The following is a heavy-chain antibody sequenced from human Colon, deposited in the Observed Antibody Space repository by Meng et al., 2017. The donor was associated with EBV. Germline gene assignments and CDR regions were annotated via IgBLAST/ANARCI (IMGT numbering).Heavy chain of an antibody. V-gene: IGHV4-34*01. J-gene: IGHJ4*02. Sequence: GAGLLEPGESLSLACSVNGGSFSGYVWGWVRQPPGKGMEWIGEGSHPGSDNYNPSRKSRVTISVDASEKQFSLRLTSVTAADSAVYYCARVPTTGYKDHWGQGTLVTVSS. CDR1: GGSFSGYV. CDR2: GSHPGSD. D-gene: IGHD3-9*01. CDR3: ARVPTTGYKDH.